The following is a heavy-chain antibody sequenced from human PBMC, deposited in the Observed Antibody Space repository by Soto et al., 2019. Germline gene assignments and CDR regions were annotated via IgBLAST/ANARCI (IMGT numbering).Heavy chain of an antibody. J-gene: IGHJ6*02. CDR1: GGSISSGGYY. Sequence: PSETLSLTCTVSGGSISSGGYYWSWIRQHPGKGLEWIGYIYYSGSTYYNPSLKSRVTISVDTSKNQFSLKLSSVTAADTAVYYCARSTTYYDFWSGYYTPPYYYYGMDVWGQGTTVTVSS. V-gene: IGHV4-31*03. D-gene: IGHD3-3*01. CDR2: IYYSGST. CDR3: ARSTTYYDFWSGYYTPPYYYYGMDV.